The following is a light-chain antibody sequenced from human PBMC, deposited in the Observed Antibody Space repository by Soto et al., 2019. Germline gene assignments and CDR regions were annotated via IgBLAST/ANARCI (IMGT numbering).Light chain of an antibody. Sequence: EIVLTQSPGTLSVSPGERATLSCRASQSVSNYVAWYQQKPGQAPRLLIYDASNRATGIPARFSGSGSGTDFSLTIKRLEPEDFAVYFCQQYGTSPRTFGQGTKVDIK. V-gene: IGKV3-20*01. J-gene: IGKJ1*01. CDR2: DAS. CDR1: QSVSNY. CDR3: QQYGTSPRT.